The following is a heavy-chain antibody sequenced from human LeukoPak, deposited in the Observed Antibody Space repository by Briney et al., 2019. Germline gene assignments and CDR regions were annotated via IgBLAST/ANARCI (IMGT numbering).Heavy chain of an antibody. Sequence: GGSLRLSCAASGFTFSSYAMSWVRQAPGKGLEWVSAISGSGGSTYYADSVKGRFTISRDNSKNTLYLQMNSLRAEDTAVYHCAKDYVGATTSVAFDYWGQGTLVTVFS. D-gene: IGHD1-26*01. J-gene: IGHJ4*02. CDR1: GFTFSSYA. V-gene: IGHV3-23*01. CDR3: AKDYVGATTSVAFDY. CDR2: ISGSGGST.